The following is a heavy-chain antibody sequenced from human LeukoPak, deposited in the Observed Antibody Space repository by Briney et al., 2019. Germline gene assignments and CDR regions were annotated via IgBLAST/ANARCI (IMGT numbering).Heavy chain of an antibody. CDR1: GGSISSYY. Sequence: SETLSLICTVSGGSISSYYWSWIRQPPGKRLEWIGSMYYSGSTEYNPSLKSRVTISVDTSKNQFSLKLSSVTAADTAVYYCARDSFGVGGADNWFDPWGQGTLVTVSS. V-gene: IGHV4-59*01. CDR2: MYYSGST. CDR3: ARDSFGVGGADNWFDP. J-gene: IGHJ5*02. D-gene: IGHD3-16*01.